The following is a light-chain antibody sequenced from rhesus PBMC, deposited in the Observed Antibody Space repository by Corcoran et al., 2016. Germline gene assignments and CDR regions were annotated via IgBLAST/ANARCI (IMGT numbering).Light chain of an antibody. CDR3: QQYISRPWT. CDR2: TAS. V-gene: IGKV1-22*01. Sequence: DIQMTQSPSSLSASVGDTVTITCRASQGISRWVAWYQQKPGKAPKPLIYTASSLQSGIPSRFSGSGSGTDCTLTISSLQSEDFTTYYCQQYISRPWTFGQGTKVEIK. J-gene: IGKJ1*01. CDR1: QGISRW.